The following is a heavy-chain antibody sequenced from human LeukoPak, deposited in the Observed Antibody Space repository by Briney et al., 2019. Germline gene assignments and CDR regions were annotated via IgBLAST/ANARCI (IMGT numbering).Heavy chain of an antibody. D-gene: IGHD5-18*01. J-gene: IGHJ5*02. CDR3: AKVPGNSYGYVDWFDP. V-gene: IGHV3-23*01. Sequence: GGSLRLSCAASGFTVSSNYMSWVRQAPGKGLEWVSAISGSGGSTYYADSVKGRFTISRDNSKNTLYLQMNSLRAEDTAVYYCAKVPGNSYGYVDWFDPWGQGTLVTVSP. CDR1: GFTVSSNY. CDR2: ISGSGGST.